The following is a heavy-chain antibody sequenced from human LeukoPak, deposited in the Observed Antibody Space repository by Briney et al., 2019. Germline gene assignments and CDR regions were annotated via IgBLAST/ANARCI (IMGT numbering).Heavy chain of an antibody. CDR1: GYTFTTYD. CDR3: AEGDTAMGPRGGNWFDP. Sequence: GASVKVSCKASGYTFTTYDINWVRQATGQGLEWMGWMNPNSGNTGYAQKFQGRVTITADKFTSTAYMELSSLRSEDTAVYYCAEGDTAMGPRGGNWFDPWGQGTLVTVSS. J-gene: IGHJ5*02. V-gene: IGHV1-8*01. CDR2: MNPNSGNT. D-gene: IGHD5-18*01.